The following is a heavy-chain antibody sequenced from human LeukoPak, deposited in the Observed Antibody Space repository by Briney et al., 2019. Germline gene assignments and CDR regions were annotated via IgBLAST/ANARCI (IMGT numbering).Heavy chain of an antibody. CDR1: SGSFSGYY. V-gene: IGHV4-39*01. CDR2: IYYSGNT. D-gene: IGHD3-22*01. J-gene: IGHJ4*02. CDR3: ARERYYYDSSSEGNY. Sequence: SETLSLTCTVYSGSFSGYYWGWIRQPPGKGLEWIGSIYYSGNTYYNPSLKSRVTISVDTSKNQFSLKLSSVTAADTAVYYCARERYYYDSSSEGNYWGQGTLVTVSS.